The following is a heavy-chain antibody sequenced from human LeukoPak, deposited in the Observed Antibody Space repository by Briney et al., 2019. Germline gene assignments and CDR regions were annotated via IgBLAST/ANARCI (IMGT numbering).Heavy chain of an antibody. Sequence: ASVKVSCKASGYTFTGYYMHWVRQAPGQGLEWMGWINPNSGGTNYAQKFQGRVTMTRDTSISTAYMELSRLRSDDTAVYYCAREKTPAALPWLDPWGQGTLVTVSS. J-gene: IGHJ5*02. CDR3: AREKTPAALPWLDP. CDR2: INPNSGGT. CDR1: GYTFTGYY. D-gene: IGHD2-2*01. V-gene: IGHV1-2*02.